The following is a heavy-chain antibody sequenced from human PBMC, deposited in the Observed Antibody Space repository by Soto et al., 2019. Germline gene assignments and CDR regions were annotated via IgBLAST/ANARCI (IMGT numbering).Heavy chain of an antibody. CDR1: GGSISSGGYY. V-gene: IGHV4-31*03. J-gene: IGHJ5*02. CDR3: XXXXXXXXXXXFDX. CDR2: IYYSGST. Sequence: QVQLQESGPGLVKPSQTLSLTCTVSGGSISSGGYYWSWIRQHPGKGLEWIGYIYYSGSTYYNPSLKSRVXISXXXSKXXFSLXXSXXXXXXXXXXXXXXXXXXXXXXFDXXGQGTLVTVSS.